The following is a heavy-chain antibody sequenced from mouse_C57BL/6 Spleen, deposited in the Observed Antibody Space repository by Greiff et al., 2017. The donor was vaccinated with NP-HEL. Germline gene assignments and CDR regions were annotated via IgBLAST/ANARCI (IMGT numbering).Heavy chain of an antibody. D-gene: IGHD2-4*01. V-gene: IGHV1-85*01. CDR1: GYTFTSYD. Sequence: VKLMESGPELVKPGASVKLSCKASGYTFTSYDINWVKQRPGQGLEWIGWIYPRDGSTKYNEKFKGKATLTVDTSSSTAYMELHSLTSEDSAVYFCARYDYDGAMDYWGQGTSVTVSS. J-gene: IGHJ4*01. CDR2: IYPRDGST. CDR3: ARYDYDGAMDY.